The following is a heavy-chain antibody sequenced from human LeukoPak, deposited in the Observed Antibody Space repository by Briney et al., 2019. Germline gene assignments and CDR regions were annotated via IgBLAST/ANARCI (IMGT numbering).Heavy chain of an antibody. CDR1: GYTFTSYD. J-gene: IGHJ4*02. Sequence: GASVKVSCKASGYTFTSYDINWVRQATGQGLEWVGWMNPNSGNIGYAQKFQGRVTMTRNTSISTAYMELSSLRSEDTSIYYCTRGFSHLTPLDYWGQGTLVTVSS. CDR3: TRGFSHLTPLDY. D-gene: IGHD3-9*01. CDR2: MNPNSGNI. V-gene: IGHV1-8*01.